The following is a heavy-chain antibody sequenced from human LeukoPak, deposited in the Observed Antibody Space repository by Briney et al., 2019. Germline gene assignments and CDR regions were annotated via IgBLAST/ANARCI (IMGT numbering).Heavy chain of an antibody. CDR2: ISYDGSNK. CDR1: GFTFSSYG. CDR3: ARGDYFDDSASPVDY. J-gene: IGHJ4*02. Sequence: GSLRLSCAASGFTFSSYGMHWVRQAPGKGLEWVAVISYDGSNKYYADSVKGRFTISRDNSKNTLYLQMNSLRAEDTAVYYCARGDYFDDSASPVDYWGQGTLVTVSS. V-gene: IGHV3-30*03. D-gene: IGHD2/OR15-2a*01.